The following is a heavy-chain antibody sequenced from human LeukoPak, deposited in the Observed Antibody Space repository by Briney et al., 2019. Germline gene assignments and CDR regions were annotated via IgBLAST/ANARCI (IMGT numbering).Heavy chain of an antibody. V-gene: IGHV1-3*01. J-gene: IGHJ4*02. Sequence: ASVKVSCKASGYTFTSYAIHWVRQAPGQRLEWMGWISAGNGNTKYSQNFQGRVTFISNTSATTAFMELSSLRSEDAAVYYCARGPADIVATVPVEWGQGTLVTVSS. CDR3: ARGPADIVATVPVE. CDR1: GYTFTSYA. D-gene: IGHD5-12*01. CDR2: ISAGNGNT.